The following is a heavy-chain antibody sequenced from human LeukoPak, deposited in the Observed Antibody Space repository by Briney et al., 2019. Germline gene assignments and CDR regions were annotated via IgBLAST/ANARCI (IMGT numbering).Heavy chain of an antibody. D-gene: IGHD3-3*01. V-gene: IGHV4-34*01. CDR2: INHSGST. CDR3: ARVRGARDFWSGYYYYYYMDV. J-gene: IGHJ6*03. Sequence: PSETLSLTXAVYGGSFSGYYWSWIRQPPGKGLEWIGEINHSGSTNYNPSLKSRVTISVDTSKNQFSLKLSSVTAADTAVYYCARVRGARDFWSGYYYYYYMDVWGKGTTVTVSS. CDR1: GGSFSGYY.